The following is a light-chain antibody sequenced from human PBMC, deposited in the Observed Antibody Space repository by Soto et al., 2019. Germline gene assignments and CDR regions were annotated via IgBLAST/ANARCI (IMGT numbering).Light chain of an antibody. CDR1: TSNIGAGYD. CDR3: QTWGTSIRV. V-gene: IGLV1-40*01. CDR2: ADS. Sequence: QLVLTQPPSVSGAPGQRVTISCTGSTSNIGAGYDVHWYQQKDPRAAPKLLIYADSNRPSGAPDRFSASKSGTSASLAITGLQAEDEADYYCQTWGTSIRVFGTGTKLTVL. J-gene: IGLJ1*01.